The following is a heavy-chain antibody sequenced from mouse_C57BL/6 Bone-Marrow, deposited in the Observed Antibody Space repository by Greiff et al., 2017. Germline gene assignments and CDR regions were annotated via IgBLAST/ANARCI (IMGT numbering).Heavy chain of an antibody. CDR3: ARERITTVVAYYFDY. V-gene: IGHV5-4*01. CDR1: GFTFSSYA. J-gene: IGHJ2*01. Sequence: EVQVVESGGGLVKPGGSLKLSCAASGFTFSSYAMSWVRQTPEKRLEWVATISDGGSYTYYPDNVKGRFTISRDNAKNNLYLQMSHLKSEDTAMYYCARERITTVVAYYFDYWGQGTTLTVSS. D-gene: IGHD1-1*01. CDR2: ISDGGSYT.